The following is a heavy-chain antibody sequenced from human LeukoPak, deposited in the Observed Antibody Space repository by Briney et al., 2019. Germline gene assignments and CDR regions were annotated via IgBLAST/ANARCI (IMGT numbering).Heavy chain of an antibody. Sequence: GGSLRLSCAASGFTFSSYGMHWVRQAPGKGLEWVAVISYDGSNKYYADSVKGRFTISRDNSKNTLYLQMNSLRAEDTAVYYCAKESPPMVRGVIPYYFDYWGQGTPVTVSS. D-gene: IGHD3-10*01. V-gene: IGHV3-30*18. CDR1: GFTFSSYG. CDR2: ISYDGSNK. J-gene: IGHJ4*02. CDR3: AKESPPMVRGVIPYYFDY.